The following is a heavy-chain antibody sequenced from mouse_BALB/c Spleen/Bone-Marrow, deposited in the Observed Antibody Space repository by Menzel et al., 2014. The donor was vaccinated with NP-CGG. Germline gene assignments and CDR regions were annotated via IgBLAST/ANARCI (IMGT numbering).Heavy chain of an antibody. D-gene: IGHD1-1*01. CDR1: GFDFSRYW. CDR3: TKRGYYGYFAY. CDR2: INPGSSTI. J-gene: IGHJ2*01. Sequence: EVKLEESGGGLAKPGGSMIFSCAASGFDFSRYWMSWVRQAPGRGQEWIGEINPGSSTINYTPSLKDKFIFSRDNAKKTQFLLINKVRSESTAFYCATKRGYYGYFAYWGQGTTLTVSS. V-gene: IGHV4-2*02.